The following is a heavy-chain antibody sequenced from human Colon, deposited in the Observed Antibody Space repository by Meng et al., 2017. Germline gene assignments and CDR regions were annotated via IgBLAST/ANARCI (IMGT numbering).Heavy chain of an antibody. Sequence: GESLKISCAASGFTFSKAWMTWVRQAPGKGLEWVGRIRSKTDGTIEYAASVKGRFTISRDDSENTLFLQMNSLKTEVTALYYCTTGIFFGELLTVFWGQGTRVTVSS. CDR3: TTGIFFGELLTVF. V-gene: IGHV3-15*01. D-gene: IGHD3-10*01. CDR1: GFTFSKAW. CDR2: IRSKTDGTI. J-gene: IGHJ4*02.